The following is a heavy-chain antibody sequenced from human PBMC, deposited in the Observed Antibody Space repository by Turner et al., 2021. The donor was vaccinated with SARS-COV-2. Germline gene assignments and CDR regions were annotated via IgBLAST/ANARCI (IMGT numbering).Heavy chain of an antibody. CDR2: ISSSNNYI. D-gene: IGHD3-22*01. V-gene: IGHV3-21*01. J-gene: IGHJ4*02. CDR3: ARWAYYDSSGYYPSHFDY. CDR1: GFTFSSYS. Sequence: EVQLVESGGGLVKPGGSLRLSCAASGFTFSSYSMNWVPQAPGKGLEWVSSISSSNNYIYYADSVKGRFTISRDNAKNSLYLQMNSLRAEDTAVYYCARWAYYDSSGYYPSHFDYWGQGTLVTVSS.